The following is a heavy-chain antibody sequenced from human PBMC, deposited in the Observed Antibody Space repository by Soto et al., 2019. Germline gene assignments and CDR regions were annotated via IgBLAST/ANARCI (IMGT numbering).Heavy chain of an antibody. J-gene: IGHJ5*01. CDR2: ISSTSKYI. CDR3: ARGLSSGWFDY. D-gene: IGHD6-19*01. Sequence: EVQLVESGGGLVKPGGSLRVSCAASGFTFSNYSMNWVRQAPGKGLEWFSSISSTSKYIYYADSVKGRFTISRDNAKKSLYLQMNSLRAEDTAVYYCARGLSSGWFDYWGQGTLGTVAA. CDR1: GFTFSNYS. V-gene: IGHV3-21*01.